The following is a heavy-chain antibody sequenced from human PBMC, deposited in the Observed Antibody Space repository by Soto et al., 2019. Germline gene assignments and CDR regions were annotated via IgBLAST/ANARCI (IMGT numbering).Heavy chain of an antibody. CDR1: GGTFSSYT. CDR2: IITILGIA. J-gene: IGHJ4*02. D-gene: IGHD5-18*01. CDR3: ARVSRSAMVVYY. V-gene: IGHV1-69*02. Sequence: QVQLVQSGAEVKKPGSSVKVSCKASGGTFSSYTISWVRQAPGQGLELMGRIITILGIANYAQKFQGRVTITAYKSTSTAYMELSSLRSEDTAVYYCARVSRSAMVVYYWGQRTLVTVSS.